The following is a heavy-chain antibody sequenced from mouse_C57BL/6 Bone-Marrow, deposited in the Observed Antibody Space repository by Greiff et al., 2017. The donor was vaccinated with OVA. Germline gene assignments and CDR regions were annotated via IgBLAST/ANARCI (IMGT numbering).Heavy chain of an antibody. V-gene: IGHV1-63*01. CDR1: GYTFTNYW. D-gene: IGHD1-1*01. CDR2: IYPGGGYT. Sequence: VQLVESGAELVRPGTSVKMSCKASGYTFTNYWIGWAKQRPGHGLEWIGDIYPGGGYTNYNEKFKGKATLTADKSSSTAYMQFSSLTSEDSAIYYCARSNYYGSSSWFAYWGQGTLVTVSA. CDR3: ARSNYYGSSSWFAY. J-gene: IGHJ3*01.